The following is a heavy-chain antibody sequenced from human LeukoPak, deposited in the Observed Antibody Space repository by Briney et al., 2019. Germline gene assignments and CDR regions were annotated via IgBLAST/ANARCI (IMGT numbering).Heavy chain of an antibody. CDR2: ISYSGET. V-gene: IGHV4-59*01. D-gene: IGHD2-15*01. J-gene: IGHJ4*02. CDR1: GGSIDNYF. CDR3: ARNRYSFFDY. Sequence: PSETLSLTCTVSGGSIDNYFWTWVRQPPGKGLEWIGYISYSGETNYDPTLESRVTITIDTSKNQVSLELTSVTTADTAVYYCARNRYSFFDYWGQGALVTVSS.